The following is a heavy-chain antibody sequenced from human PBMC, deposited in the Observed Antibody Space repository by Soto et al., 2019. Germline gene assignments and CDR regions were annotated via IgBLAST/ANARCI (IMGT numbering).Heavy chain of an antibody. CDR3: ARDGGSLGY. Sequence: EVQLVESGGGLVQPGGSLRLSCAASGFTFSSYSMNWVRQAPGKGLEWVSYISSSSSTIYYADSVKGRFTISRDNAKNLLYLQMNSLRDEYTAVYYCARDGGSLGYWGQGTLVTVSS. CDR2: ISSSSSTI. J-gene: IGHJ4*02. CDR1: GFTFSSYS. D-gene: IGHD1-26*01. V-gene: IGHV3-48*02.